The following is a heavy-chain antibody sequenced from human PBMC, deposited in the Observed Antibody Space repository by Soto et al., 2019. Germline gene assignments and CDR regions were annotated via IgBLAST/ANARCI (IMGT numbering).Heavy chain of an antibody. CDR3: ACSKGDYYDIGFDY. CDR1: GYTFTSYG. Sequence: ASVKVSCKASGYTFTSYGISWVRQAPGQRLEWMGWINAGNGKTKYSQKFQGRVTITRDTSASTAYMELSSLRSEDTAVYYCACSKGDYYDIGFDYWGQGTLVPVSS. J-gene: IGHJ4*02. V-gene: IGHV1-3*01. CDR2: INAGNGKT. D-gene: IGHD3-22*01.